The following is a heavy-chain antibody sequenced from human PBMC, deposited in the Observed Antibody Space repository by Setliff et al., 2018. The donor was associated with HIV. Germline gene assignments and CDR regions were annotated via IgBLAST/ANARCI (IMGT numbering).Heavy chain of an antibody. CDR3: ARYAASGTGWFDP. D-gene: IGHD2-8*02. CDR2: IGGDNANI. J-gene: IGHJ5*02. CDR1: GYDFTAYA. V-gene: IGHV1-18*01. Sequence: ASVKVSCKASGYDFTAYAIRWVRQAPGQGLEWMGRIGGDNANIKFAQSFQGRVTMTTDTSTNAAYLELTGLRSDDTAVYYCARYAASGTGWFDPWGQGTQVTVSS.